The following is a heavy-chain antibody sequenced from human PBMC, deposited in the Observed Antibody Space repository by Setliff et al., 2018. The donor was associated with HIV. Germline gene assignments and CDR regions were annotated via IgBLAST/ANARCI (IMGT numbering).Heavy chain of an antibody. D-gene: IGHD5-12*01. J-gene: IGHJ4*02. CDR2: INTHSGYT. Sequence: ASVKVSCKASGYTFNNYGISWVRQAPGQGLEWMGWINTHSGYTNYAQNVQGRVTVTMDTSTSTAYMELRSLKSDDTAVYYCARGKTWLRFLDYWGQGTLVTVSS. V-gene: IGHV1-18*01. CDR3: ARGKTWLRFLDY. CDR1: GYTFNNYG.